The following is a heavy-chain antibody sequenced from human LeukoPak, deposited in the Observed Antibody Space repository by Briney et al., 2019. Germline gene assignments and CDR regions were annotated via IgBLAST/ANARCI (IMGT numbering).Heavy chain of an antibody. CDR1: GGSISSYY. J-gene: IGHJ4*02. Sequence: SETLSLTCTVSGGSISSYYWSWIRQPPGKGLEWIGYIYYSGSTNYNPSLKSRVTISVDTSKNQFSLKLSSVTAADTAVYYCARHEEGIYDYVWGSYRRGAMRDWGQGTLVTVSS. V-gene: IGHV4-59*08. D-gene: IGHD3-16*02. CDR2: IYYSGST. CDR3: ARHEEGIYDYVWGSYRRGAMRD.